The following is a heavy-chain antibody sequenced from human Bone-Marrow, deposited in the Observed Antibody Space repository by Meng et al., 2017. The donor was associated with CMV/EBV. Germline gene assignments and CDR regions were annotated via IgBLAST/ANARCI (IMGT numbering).Heavy chain of an antibody. Sequence: GESLKISCAASGFTFSSYAMSWVRQAPGKGLEWVSVIYSGGSSTYYADSVKGRFTISRDNSKNTLYLQMNSLRAEDTAVYYCARDRNSGGRPQYYFDYWGQGTLVTVSS. V-gene: IGHV3-23*03. CDR3: ARDRNSGGRPQYYFDY. CDR2: IYSGGSST. CDR1: GFTFSSYA. D-gene: IGHD1-26*01. J-gene: IGHJ4*02.